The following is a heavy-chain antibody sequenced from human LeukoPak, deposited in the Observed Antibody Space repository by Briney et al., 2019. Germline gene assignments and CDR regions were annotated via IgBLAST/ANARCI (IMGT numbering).Heavy chain of an antibody. CDR1: GFIFSNAW. D-gene: IGHD2-2*01. J-gene: IGHJ4*02. CDR3: ATDIVVVPAAHDY. V-gene: IGHV3-15*01. Sequence: GGSLRLSCAAPGFIFSNAWMSWVRQAPGKGLEWVGRIKSKTDGGTTDYAAPVKGRFTISRDDPKNTLYLQMNSLKTEDTAVYYCATDIVVVPAAHDYWGQGTLVTVPS. CDR2: IKSKTDGGTT.